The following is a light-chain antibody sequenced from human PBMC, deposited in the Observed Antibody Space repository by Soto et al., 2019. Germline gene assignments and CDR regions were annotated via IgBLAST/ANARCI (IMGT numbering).Light chain of an antibody. CDR3: QQYDRAPSA. V-gene: IGKV1-27*01. J-gene: IGKJ3*01. CDR1: QGISNS. Sequence: DNQMAQSPSSLSAYLGDRVTISCGASQGISNSLAWSQPKPGRLPNLPLFGASTLQSALPARFSGSGSGTLFTLTITGLLPEDVATYYCQQYDRAPSAFGPGTKVDIK. CDR2: GAS.